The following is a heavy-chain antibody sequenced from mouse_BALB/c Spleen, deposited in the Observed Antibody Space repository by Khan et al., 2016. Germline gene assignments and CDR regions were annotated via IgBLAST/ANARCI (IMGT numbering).Heavy chain of an antibody. Sequence: VQLQESGPGLVAPSQSLSITCTVSGFSLTSYGVHWVRQPPGKGLEWLVVIWSDGSTTYNSALKSRLSISKDNSKSQVFLKMNSLPPDDPAMYYCARRDDGGGAMDYWGQGTSVTVSS. V-gene: IGHV2-6*02. CDR1: GFSLTSYG. CDR3: ARRDDGGGAMDY. CDR2: IWSDGST. J-gene: IGHJ4*01. D-gene: IGHD2-3*01.